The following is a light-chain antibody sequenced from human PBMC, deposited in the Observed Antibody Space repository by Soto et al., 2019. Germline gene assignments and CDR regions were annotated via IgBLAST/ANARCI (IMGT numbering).Light chain of an antibody. CDR3: LQDSKYPRT. V-gene: IGKV1-6*01. Sequence: AIQMTQSPSSLSASVGDRVTITCRASQGIRNDLGWYQQRPGKAPKLLIYAASTLESGVPSRFSASGSGTDFTLTISSLRPEDFATYYCLQDSKYPRTFGQGTKVEIK. CDR1: QGIRND. J-gene: IGKJ1*01. CDR2: AAS.